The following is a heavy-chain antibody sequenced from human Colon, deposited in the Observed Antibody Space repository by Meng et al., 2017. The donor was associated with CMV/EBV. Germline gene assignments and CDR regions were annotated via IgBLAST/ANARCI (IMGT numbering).Heavy chain of an antibody. D-gene: IGHD6-19*01. V-gene: IGHV3-23*01. Sequence: SGFTFSSYAMSWVRQAPGKGLEWVSAISGSGGSTYYADSVKGRFTISRDNSKNTLYLQMNSLRAEDTAVYYCAKDHYRAVAGTIDYWGQGTLVTVSS. CDR2: ISGSGGST. CDR3: AKDHYRAVAGTIDY. CDR1: GFTFSSYA. J-gene: IGHJ4*02.